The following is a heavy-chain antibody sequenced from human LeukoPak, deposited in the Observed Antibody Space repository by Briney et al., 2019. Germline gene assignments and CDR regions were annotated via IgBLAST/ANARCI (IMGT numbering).Heavy chain of an antibody. V-gene: IGHV4-59*08. J-gene: IGHJ6*02. CDR2: IYYSGST. Sequence: SETLSLTCTVSGGSISSYYWSWIRQPPGKGLEWIGFIYYSGSTNYNPSLTSRVTISVDTSKNQFSLKLSSVTAADTAVYYCARYGPTVLRYYYYYYGMDVWGQGTTVTVSS. D-gene: IGHD2-8*01. CDR1: GGSISSYY. CDR3: ARYGPTVLRYYYYYYGMDV.